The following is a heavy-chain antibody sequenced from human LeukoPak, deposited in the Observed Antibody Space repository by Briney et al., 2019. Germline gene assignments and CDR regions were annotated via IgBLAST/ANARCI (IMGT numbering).Heavy chain of an antibody. CDR3: ARVEVEMATSWDWFDP. CDR1: GGSISSYY. V-gene: IGHV4-59*01. Sequence: SETLSLTCTVSGGSISSYYWSWIRQPPGKGLEWIGYIYYSGSTNYNPSLKSRVTISVDTSKNQFSLKLSSVTAADTAVYYCARVEVEMATSWDWFDPWGQGTLVTVSS. D-gene: IGHD5-24*01. CDR2: IYYSGST. J-gene: IGHJ5*02.